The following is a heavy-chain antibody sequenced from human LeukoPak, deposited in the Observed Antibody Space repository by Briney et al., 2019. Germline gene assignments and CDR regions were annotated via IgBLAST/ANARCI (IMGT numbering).Heavy chain of an antibody. V-gene: IGHV3-7*01. J-gene: IGHJ6*02. CDR3: ATGVYGNYYYGMGV. CDR2: IKQDGSEK. Sequence: PGGSLRLSCAASGFTFSSYWMSWVRQAPGKGLEWVANIKQDGSEKYYVDSVKGRFTISRDNAKNSLYLQMNSLRAEDTAVYYCATGVYGNYYYGMGVWGQGTTVTVSS. CDR1: GFTFSSYW. D-gene: IGHD6-13*01.